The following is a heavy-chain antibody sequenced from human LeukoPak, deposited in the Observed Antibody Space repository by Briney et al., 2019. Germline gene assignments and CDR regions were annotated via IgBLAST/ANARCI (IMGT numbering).Heavy chain of an antibody. CDR1: GFTVSSNY. D-gene: IGHD3-10*01. J-gene: IGHJ4*02. Sequence: GGSLRLSCAASGFTVSSNYMSWVRQAPGKGLEWVSVIYGGGSTYYADSVKGGFTISRDNSRDTLYLQMNSLRAEDTAVYYCARGPAIVRGVITNDYYFDYWGQGTLVTVSS. V-gene: IGHV3-66*01. CDR2: IYGGGST. CDR3: ARGPAIVRGVITNDYYFDY.